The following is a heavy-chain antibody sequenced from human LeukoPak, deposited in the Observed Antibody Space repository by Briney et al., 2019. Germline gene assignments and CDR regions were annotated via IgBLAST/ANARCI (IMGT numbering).Heavy chain of an antibody. D-gene: IGHD2/OR15-2a*01. CDR2: ISCDGSTR. CDR1: GFTFSSHG. V-gene: IGHV3-33*03. CDR3: AKKSIPQNSGWYFEL. J-gene: IGHJ2*01. Sequence: GGSLRLSCAASGFTFSSHGMQWVRQAPGRGLEWVAVISCDGSTRHYADAVEGRSTLSRDNPEATLHLLMNRRRAENTAVYYGAKKSIPQNSGWYFELWGRGTIVTASS.